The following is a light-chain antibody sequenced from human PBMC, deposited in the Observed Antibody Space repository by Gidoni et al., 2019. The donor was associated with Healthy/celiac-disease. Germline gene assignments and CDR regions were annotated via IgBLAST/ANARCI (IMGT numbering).Light chain of an antibody. CDR2: EVS. V-gene: IGLV2-14*01. J-gene: IGLJ1*01. Sequence: QSALTQPASVSGSPGQAITISCTGTNSDVGGYNYVSWYQPHPGKAPKLMIYEVSNRPSGVSNRFSGSKSGNTASLTISGLQAEDEADYYCSSYTSSSTYVFGTGTKVTVL. CDR3: SSYTSSSTYV. CDR1: NSDVGGYNY.